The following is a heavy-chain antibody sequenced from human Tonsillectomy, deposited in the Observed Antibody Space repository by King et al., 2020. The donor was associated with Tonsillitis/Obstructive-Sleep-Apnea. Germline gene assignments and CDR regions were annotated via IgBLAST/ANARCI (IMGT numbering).Heavy chain of an antibody. J-gene: IGHJ2*01. CDR3: VKGEESSSWYYWYFDL. D-gene: IGHD6-13*01. V-gene: IGHV3-23*04. CDR1: GFTFSTHA. Sequence: VQLVESGGGLVQPGGSLSLSCAASGFTFSTHAMSWVRQAPGKGLEWVSAISGGGTSTHYADSVKGRFTISRDNSKNTLYLQMNNLRAEDAAVYYCVKGEESSSWYYWYFDLWGRGTLVTVSS. CDR2: ISGGGTST.